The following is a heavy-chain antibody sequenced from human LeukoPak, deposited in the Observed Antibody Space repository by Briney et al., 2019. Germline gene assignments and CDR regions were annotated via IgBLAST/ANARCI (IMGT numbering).Heavy chain of an antibody. CDR2: IIPIHGIA. CDR1: GDTLSSYA. Sequence: SVKVSCKASGDTLSSYAITWVRQAPGQGLECMGRIIPIHGIATYAQKFQGRVSITADKSTRTAYMELGSLRFEDTAMYYCARGGYQYDSSGYHFAHVDLWGQGTLVTVSS. J-gene: IGHJ5*02. V-gene: IGHV1-69*04. CDR3: ARGGYQYDSSGYHFAHVDL. D-gene: IGHD3-22*01.